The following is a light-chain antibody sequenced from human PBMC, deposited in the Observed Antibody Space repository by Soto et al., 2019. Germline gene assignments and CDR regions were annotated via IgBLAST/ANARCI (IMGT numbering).Light chain of an antibody. J-gene: IGKJ1*01. V-gene: IGKV1-5*01. CDR3: QLYSSYSPT. CDR1: QSISSW. CDR2: DAS. Sequence: DIRISQYPSSLSASEGDRVTITCRASQSISSWLAWYQQRPGKAPKLLIYDASSLESGVPSTFRGRGSGTEFTLSISRLQPDDFATYYFQLYSSYSPTFGQGTKVDIK.